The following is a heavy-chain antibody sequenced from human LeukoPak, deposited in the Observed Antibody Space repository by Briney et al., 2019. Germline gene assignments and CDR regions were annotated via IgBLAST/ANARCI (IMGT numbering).Heavy chain of an antibody. Sequence: GESLKISCEGSGYSFTSYWIGWVRQMPGKGLEWMGIIYPGDSDTRYSPSFQGQVTISADKSISTAYLQWSSLKASDTAMYYCARHGYNWNYGYYYYMDVWGKGTTVTVSS. CDR2: IYPGDSDT. V-gene: IGHV5-51*01. J-gene: IGHJ6*03. D-gene: IGHD1-7*01. CDR1: GYSFTSYW. CDR3: ARHGYNWNYGYYYYMDV.